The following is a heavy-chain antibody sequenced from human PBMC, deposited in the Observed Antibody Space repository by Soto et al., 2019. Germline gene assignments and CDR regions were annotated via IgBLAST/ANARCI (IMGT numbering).Heavy chain of an antibody. CDR3: ARAIVVVPAARYSPYSMDV. CDR2: ISSSSTI. D-gene: IGHD2-2*01. CDR1: GFTFSSYS. V-gene: IGHV3-48*01. Sequence: GGSLRLSCAASGFTFSSYSMNWVRQAPGKGLEWVSYISSSSTIYYADSVKGRFTISRDNAKNSLYLQMNSLRAEETAVYYCARAIVVVPAARYSPYSMDVWGKGTTVTVSS. J-gene: IGHJ6*03.